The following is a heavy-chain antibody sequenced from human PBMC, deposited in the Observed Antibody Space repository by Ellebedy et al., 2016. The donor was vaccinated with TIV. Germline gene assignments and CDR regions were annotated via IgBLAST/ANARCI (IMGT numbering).Heavy chain of an antibody. J-gene: IGHJ4*02. CDR2: IKCDGSST. CDR1: GFTFSNYW. V-gene: IGHV3-74*01. D-gene: IGHD3-16*01. CDR3: VRDGGGAPPFDY. Sequence: GGSLRLSXTASGFTFSNYWMHWVRQAPGKGLVWVSRIKCDGSSTSYADSVMGRFTISRDNTKNTLSLQMNSLRDEDTALYYCVRDGGGAPPFDYWGQGTLVTVSS.